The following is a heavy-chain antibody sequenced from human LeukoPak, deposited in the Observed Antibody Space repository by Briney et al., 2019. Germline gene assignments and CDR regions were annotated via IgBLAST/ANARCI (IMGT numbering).Heavy chain of an antibody. V-gene: IGHV4-30-4*08. CDR1: GASINSGDYY. D-gene: IGHD6-6*01. CDR2: IYNSGST. J-gene: IGHJ4*02. CDR3: ATTARHCSEY. Sequence: PSETLSLTCTVSGASINSGDYYWTWTRQPPGKGLEWIAYIYNSGSTYYNPSLRSRVAISMDTSNNRFSLRLDSVTAADTAVYFCATTARHCSEYWGQGTLVTVSS.